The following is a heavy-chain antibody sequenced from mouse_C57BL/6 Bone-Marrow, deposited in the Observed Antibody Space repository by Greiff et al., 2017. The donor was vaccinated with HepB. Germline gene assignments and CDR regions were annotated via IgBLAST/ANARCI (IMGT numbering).Heavy chain of an antibody. V-gene: IGHV1-80*01. D-gene: IGHD1-1*01. Sequence: VQLQQSGAELVKPGASVKISCKASGYAFSSYWMNWVKQRPGKGLEWIGQIYPGDGDTNYNGKFKGKATLTADKSSSTAYMQLSSLPSEDSAVYFCARGYYGSSPYWYFDVWGTGTTVTVSS. CDR3: ARGYYGSSPYWYFDV. CDR2: IYPGDGDT. J-gene: IGHJ1*03. CDR1: GYAFSSYW.